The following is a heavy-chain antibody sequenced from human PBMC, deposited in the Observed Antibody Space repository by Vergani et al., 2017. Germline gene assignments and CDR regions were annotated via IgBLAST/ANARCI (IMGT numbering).Heavy chain of an antibody. J-gene: IGHJ3*02. CDR2: IKSKTDGGTT. CDR3: VVFRVHTVGAFDI. V-gene: IGHV3-15*01. D-gene: IGHD2-21*01. Sequence: EVQLVESGGGLVKPGGSLRLSCAASGFTFSNAWMSWVRQAPGKGLEWVGHIKSKTDGGTTDYGAPVKGRFTISRDDSKKTLYLQMNSLRAEDTAVYYCVVFRVHTVGAFDIWGQGTMVTVSS. CDR1: GFTFSNAW.